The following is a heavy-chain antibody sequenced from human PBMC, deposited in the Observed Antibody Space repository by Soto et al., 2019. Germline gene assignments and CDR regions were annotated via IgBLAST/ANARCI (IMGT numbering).Heavy chain of an antibody. CDR3: VRVVGYCSGGSCYSGRFDP. V-gene: IGHV4-59*01. CDR1: GGSISSYY. Sequence: PSETLSLTCTVSGGSISSYYWSWIRQPPGKGLEWIGYIYYSGSTNYNPSLKSRVTTSVDTSKNQFSLKLRSVTAADTAVYYRVRVVGYCSGGSCYSGRFDPWGQGTLVTVSS. J-gene: IGHJ5*01. CDR2: IYYSGST. D-gene: IGHD2-15*01.